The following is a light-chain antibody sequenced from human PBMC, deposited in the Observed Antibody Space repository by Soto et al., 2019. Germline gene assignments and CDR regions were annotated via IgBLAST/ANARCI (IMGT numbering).Light chain of an antibody. CDR3: QESNSNPQT. CDR1: QSISTN. J-gene: IGKJ1*01. CDR2: AAS. Sequence: DIHMTQSPSSLSASVGYRFAITCRASQSISTNLNWYQQKPGKVPKLLIYAASSLQSGVPSRFSGSGSGTDFTLTISSLQPEDFETYYCQESNSNPQTFGQGTKVDIK. V-gene: IGKV1-39*01.